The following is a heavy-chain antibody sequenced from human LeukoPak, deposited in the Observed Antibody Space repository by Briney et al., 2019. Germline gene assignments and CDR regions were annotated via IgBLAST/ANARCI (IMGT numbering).Heavy chain of an antibody. CDR2: IKQDGSQK. D-gene: IGHD7-27*01. J-gene: IGHJ4*02. CDR1: GFTFTGYW. V-gene: IGHV3-7*01. CDR3: AREDWGPDY. Sequence: PGGSLRLSCAASGFTFTGYWMVWDRQAPGKGLEWVANIKQDGSQKHYVDSVKGRFTISRDNAKKSLYLQMNNLRAEDTGVYYCAREDWGPDYWGQGTLVTVSS.